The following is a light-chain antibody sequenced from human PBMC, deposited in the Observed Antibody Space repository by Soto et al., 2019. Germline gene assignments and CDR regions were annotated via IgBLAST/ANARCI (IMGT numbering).Light chain of an antibody. Sequence: QPVLTQSPSASASLGASVSLTCTLSSGHSSYAIAWHQQQPGKGPRYLMKINSDGSHSKGDGIPDRFSGSRSGAERSLTISSLQSEDEADYYCQTWGTGIRVFGGGTKLTVL. V-gene: IGLV4-69*01. CDR3: QTWGTGIRV. J-gene: IGLJ2*01. CDR2: INSDGSH. CDR1: SGHSSYA.